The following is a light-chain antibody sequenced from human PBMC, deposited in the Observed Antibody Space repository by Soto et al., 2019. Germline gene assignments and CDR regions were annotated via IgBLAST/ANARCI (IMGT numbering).Light chain of an antibody. J-gene: IGKJ2*01. V-gene: IGKV3-20*01. Sequence: EIVLTQSPGTLSLSPGERATLSCRASQSVTDNYLAWYQQKPGRAPRLLIYGASSRATGIPDRCSGSGSGTYFTLTISRLEPEDFAVYYWQQHGSLPYTFGQGTNLEFK. CDR2: GAS. CDR3: QQHGSLPYT. CDR1: QSVTDNY.